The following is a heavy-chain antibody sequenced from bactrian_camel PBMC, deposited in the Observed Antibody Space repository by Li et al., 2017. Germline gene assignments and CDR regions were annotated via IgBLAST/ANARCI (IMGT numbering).Heavy chain of an antibody. D-gene: IGHD6*01. CDR2: RYTTATDTYDADT. J-gene: IGHJ4*01. V-gene: IGHV3S63*01. CDR3: ATDPSAPLPLCGISSHPLAV. CDR1: GLIAATNC. Sequence: HVQLVESGGGSVQAGGSLKLSCAASGLIAATNCMGWFRQAPGKEREGVACRYTTATDTYDADTYYADDVKGRFIISRDNAKNTVYLQMNSLKPEDTAVYYCATDPSAPLPLCGISSHPLAVWGPGTQVTVS.